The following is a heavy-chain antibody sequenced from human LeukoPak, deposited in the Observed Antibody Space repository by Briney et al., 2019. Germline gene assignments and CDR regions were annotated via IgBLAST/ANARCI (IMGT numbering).Heavy chain of an antibody. CDR3: ARVLRAASWRSYDY. CDR1: GGSFSSYY. Sequence: SETLSLTCAVYGGSFSSYYWGWIRQPPGKGLEWIGEINHTGSTNYNPSLKSRVTISIDTSRNQFSLRLNSMTAADTAVYYCARVLRAASWRSYDYWGQGSPVTVSS. D-gene: IGHD5-18*01. V-gene: IGHV4-34*01. CDR2: INHTGST. J-gene: IGHJ4*02.